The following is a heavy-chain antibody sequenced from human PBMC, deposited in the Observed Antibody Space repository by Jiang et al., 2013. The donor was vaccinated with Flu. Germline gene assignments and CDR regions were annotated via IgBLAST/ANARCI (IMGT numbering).Heavy chain of an antibody. D-gene: IGHD2-8*01. Sequence: GPGLVKPSQTLSLTCTVPGGSISSGDYYWSWIRQPPGKGLEWIGYIYYSGSTYYNPSLKSRVTISVDTSKNQFSLKLSSVTAADTAVYYCASPVMGGDAFDIWGQGTMVTVSS. CDR3: ASPVMGGDAFDI. CDR1: GGSISSGDYY. J-gene: IGHJ3*02. V-gene: IGHV4-30-4*01. CDR2: IYYSGST.